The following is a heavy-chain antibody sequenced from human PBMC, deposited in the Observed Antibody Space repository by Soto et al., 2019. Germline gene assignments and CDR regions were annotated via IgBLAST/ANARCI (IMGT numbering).Heavy chain of an antibody. Sequence: EVQLLESGGGLVQPEGSLRLSCAASGFSFSTYAMSWVRQAPGKGLEWVSGISGSGGTTYYADSVKGRFTISRDNSKNTLYLQVNGLRAEDTAVYYCAKDQAAAGTISRYFQHWGQGTLVTVSS. CDR1: GFSFSTYA. CDR3: AKDQAAAGTISRYFQH. CDR2: ISGSGGTT. V-gene: IGHV3-23*01. D-gene: IGHD6-13*01. J-gene: IGHJ1*01.